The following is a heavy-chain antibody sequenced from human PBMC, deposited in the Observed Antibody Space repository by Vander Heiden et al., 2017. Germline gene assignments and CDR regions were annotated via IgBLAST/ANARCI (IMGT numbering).Heavy chain of an antibody. Sequence: QVQLQESGPGLVQPSQTLSLTCTVSGGSSSSGDYYWRWIRQPPGKGLEWIGYIYDSGSTYYNPSLKSRVTISVDTSKNQFSLKLSSVTAADTAVYDWARGRGSFSYYYDGMDVWGQGTTVTVSS. D-gene: IGHD1-26*01. J-gene: IGHJ6*02. CDR3: ARGRGSFSYYYDGMDV. CDR2: IYDSGST. V-gene: IGHV4-30-4*01. CDR1: GGSSSSGDYY.